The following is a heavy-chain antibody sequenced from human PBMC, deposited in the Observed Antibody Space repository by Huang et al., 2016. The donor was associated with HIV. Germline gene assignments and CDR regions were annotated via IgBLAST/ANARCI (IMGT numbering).Heavy chain of an antibody. D-gene: IGHD3-16*01. CDR2: INHSVTT. Sequence: QVQLHQWGAGLLKPSETLSLTCAVYGGSFSSYYWNWIRQSPGKGLEWIGQINHSVTTTYNPSLKSRVTMSVDTSKNQFSLKLNAVTAADTAVYYCAREIMISFGGPFDPWGQGTLVTVSS. CDR1: GGSFSSYY. J-gene: IGHJ5*02. V-gene: IGHV4-34*01. CDR3: AREIMISFGGPFDP.